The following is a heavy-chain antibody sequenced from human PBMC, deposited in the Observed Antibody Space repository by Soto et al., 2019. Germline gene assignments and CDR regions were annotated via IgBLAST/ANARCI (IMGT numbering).Heavy chain of an antibody. J-gene: IGHJ4*02. CDR2: MNPNSGDT. CDR1: GYTFTSYE. D-gene: IGHD3-10*01. Sequence: QVQLVQSGAEVKKPGASVKVSCKASGYTFTSYEINWVRQATGQGLEWMGWMNPNSGDTGYAQKFQGRVTMTRNTSISTAYMELSSLRSEGTAVYYCARGELRCFGELLRWGQGTLVTVSS. V-gene: IGHV1-8*01. CDR3: ARGELRCFGELLR.